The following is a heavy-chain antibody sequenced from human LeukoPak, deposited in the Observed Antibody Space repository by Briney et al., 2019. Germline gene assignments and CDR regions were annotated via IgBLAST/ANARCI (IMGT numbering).Heavy chain of an antibody. J-gene: IGHJ4*02. Sequence: SETLSLTCTVSAFSFTSGYYWGWIRQSPGKGLEWIGSIYHSGNTYYNPSLHNRVSISMDTSKNQFSLKLSSVTAADTAVYYCARDRDGYNKHFEYWGPGTLVTVSS. CDR3: ARDRDGYNKHFEY. CDR1: AFSFTSGYY. D-gene: IGHD5-24*01. CDR2: IYHSGNT. V-gene: IGHV4-38-2*02.